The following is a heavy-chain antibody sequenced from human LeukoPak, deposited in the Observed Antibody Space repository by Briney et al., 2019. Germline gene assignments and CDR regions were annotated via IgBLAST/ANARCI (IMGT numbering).Heavy chain of an antibody. D-gene: IGHD1-1*01. CDR3: AKAPPYTKYFDY. CDR1: GFTFSNYW. Sequence: GGSLRLSCAASGFTFSNYWMHWVRQAPGKGLVWVSRINTDGQTTSYADAVKGRFTISRDNSKNTLYLQMYSLRAEDTAIYYCAKAPPYTKYFDYWGQGTLLTVSS. V-gene: IGHV3-74*01. CDR2: INTDGQTT. J-gene: IGHJ4*02.